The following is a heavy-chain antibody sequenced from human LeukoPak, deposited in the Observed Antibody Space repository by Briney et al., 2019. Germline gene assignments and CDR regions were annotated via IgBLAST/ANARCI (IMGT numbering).Heavy chain of an antibody. CDR2: ISGSGGST. D-gene: IGHD2-15*01. CDR1: GFTFSSYA. Sequence: PGGPLRLSCAASGFTFSSYAMSWVRQAPGKGLEWVSAISGSGGSTYYADSVKGRFTISRDNSKNTLYLQMNSLRAEDTAIYYCAKNGDRGAYCSGGSCYPYYYYNMDVWGKGTTVTISS. V-gene: IGHV3-23*01. J-gene: IGHJ6*03. CDR3: AKNGDRGAYCSGGSCYPYYYYNMDV.